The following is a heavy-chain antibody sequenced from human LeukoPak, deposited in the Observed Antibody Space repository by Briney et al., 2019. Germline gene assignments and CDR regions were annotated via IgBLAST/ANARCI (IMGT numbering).Heavy chain of an antibody. V-gene: IGHV3-48*03. CDR3: ARGYEQPNLDY. D-gene: IGHD3-16*01. CDR1: GFTFSSYD. J-gene: IGHJ4*02. CDR2: ISSSASTI. Sequence: GGSLRLSCAASGFTFSSYDMNWVRQAPGKGLEWVSYISSSASTIYYADSVKGRFTISRDNAKNSLYLQMNSLRAEDTAVYYCARGYEQPNLDYWGQGTLVTVSS.